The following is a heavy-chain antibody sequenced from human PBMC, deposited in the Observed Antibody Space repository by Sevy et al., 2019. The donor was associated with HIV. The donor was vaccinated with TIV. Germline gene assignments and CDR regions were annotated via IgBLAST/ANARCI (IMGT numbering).Heavy chain of an antibody. CDR2: ISVSSSAK. CDR1: GFDFSDYY. D-gene: IGHD3-16*01. J-gene: IGHJ4*02. CDR3: VGRRYSPAYSWSYHFDY. V-gene: IGHV3-11*01. Sequence: GWSLRLSCAASGFDFSDYYMNWIRQTPGKGLEWISYISVSSSAKYYTDSVKGRFAISRDNARNSLYLQMNSLRVEDTAVYFCVGRRYSPAYSWSYHFDYWGQGALVTVSS.